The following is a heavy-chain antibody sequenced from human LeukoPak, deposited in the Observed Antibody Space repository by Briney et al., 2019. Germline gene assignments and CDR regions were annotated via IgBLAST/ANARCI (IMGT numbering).Heavy chain of an antibody. Sequence: SETLSLTCTVSGGSISSSSYYWGWIRQPPGKGLEWIGSIYYSGSTYYNPSLKSRVTISVDTSKNQFSLKLSSVTAAGTAVYYCARQYYDILTGYSRGAFDIWGQGTMVTVSS. D-gene: IGHD3-9*01. J-gene: IGHJ3*02. CDR3: ARQYYDILTGYSRGAFDI. CDR1: GGSISSSSYY. V-gene: IGHV4-39*01. CDR2: IYYSGST.